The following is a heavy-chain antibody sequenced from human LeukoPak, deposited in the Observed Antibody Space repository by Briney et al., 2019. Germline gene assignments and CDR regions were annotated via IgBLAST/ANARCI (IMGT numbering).Heavy chain of an antibody. V-gene: IGHV4-59*12. J-gene: IGHJ4*02. CDR1: GGSMSSYY. CDR2: IYDSGSS. Sequence: PSETLSLTCTVSGGSMSSYYWSWVRQPPGKGLEWVGYIYDSGSSNHNPSLKSPVTISVDTSNNQVSLKMSSVTAADTAVYYCARELQQDYFDYWGQGTLVTVSS. D-gene: IGHD6-13*01. CDR3: ARELQQDYFDY.